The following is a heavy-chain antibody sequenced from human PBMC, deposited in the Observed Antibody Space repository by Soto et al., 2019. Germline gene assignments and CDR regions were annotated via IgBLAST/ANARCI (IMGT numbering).Heavy chain of an antibody. CDR2: MQPSTGRT. D-gene: IGHD1-26*01. CDR1: GYSFTSLD. CDR3: ARGFSAGVDY. J-gene: IGHJ4*02. V-gene: IGHV1-8*01. Sequence: QVQLVQSGAEVREPGASVKVSCKASGYSFTSLDINWVRQTAGQGLEWMGWMQPSTGRTGYAQKFQGRVTMTGDTSINIAYMELTTLTSDDTAFFYCARGFSAGVDYWGQGTLVTVSS.